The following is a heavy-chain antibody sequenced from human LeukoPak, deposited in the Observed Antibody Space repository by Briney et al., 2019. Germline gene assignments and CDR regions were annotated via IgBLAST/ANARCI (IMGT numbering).Heavy chain of an antibody. CDR2: IYYSGST. CDR1: GGSISSGGYY. Sequence: PSETLSLTCTVSGGSISSGGYYWSWIRQHPGKGLEWIGYIYYSGSTYYNPSLKSRVTISVDTSKNQFSLKLSSVTAADTAVYYCARDGRLDSLGYPDAFDIWGQGTMVTVSS. J-gene: IGHJ3*02. CDR3: ARDGRLDSLGYPDAFDI. D-gene: IGHD7-27*01. V-gene: IGHV4-31*03.